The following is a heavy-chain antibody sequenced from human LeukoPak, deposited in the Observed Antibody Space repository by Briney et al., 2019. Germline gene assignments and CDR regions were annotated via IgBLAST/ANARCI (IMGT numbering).Heavy chain of an antibody. CDR3: ARAHYYGSGSYSYPLYFDY. D-gene: IGHD3-10*01. V-gene: IGHV4-59*11. Sequence: SETLSLTCTVSGASISSHYWSWIRQPPGKGPEWIGYIYYSGSTNYNPSLKSRLTISVDTTKNQFSLKLSSVTAADTAVYYCARAHYYGSGSYSYPLYFDYWGQGTLVTVSS. CDR2: IYYSGST. CDR1: GASISSHY. J-gene: IGHJ4*02.